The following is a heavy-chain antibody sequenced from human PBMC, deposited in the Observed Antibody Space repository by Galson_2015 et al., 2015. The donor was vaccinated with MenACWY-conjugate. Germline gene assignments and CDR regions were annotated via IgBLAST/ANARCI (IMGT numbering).Heavy chain of an antibody. V-gene: IGHV1-3*01. CDR3: ARVPSVGATKTEYYFDY. J-gene: IGHJ4*02. Sequence: SVKVSCKASGYTFITYPINWVRQAPGQRLEWMGWINPLYSNTKYSQKFQGRVTITADKSKSTAFMELRSLRSEDTAIYYCARVPSVGATKTEYYFDYWGQGTLVTVSS. D-gene: IGHD1-26*01. CDR1: GYTFITYP. CDR2: INPLYSNT.